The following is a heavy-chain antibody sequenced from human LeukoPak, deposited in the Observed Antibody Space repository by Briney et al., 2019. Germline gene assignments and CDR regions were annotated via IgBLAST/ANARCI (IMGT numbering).Heavy chain of an antibody. D-gene: IGHD5-24*01. CDR3: ARDGGDGYNYDY. Sequence: GGSLRLSCAASGFTFSSFALHWVRQAPGKGLEYVSAISSNGGSTYYGNSVKGRFTISRDNSKNTLYLQMGSLRAEDMAVYYCARDGGDGYNYDYWGQGTLVTVSS. CDR1: GFTFSSFA. CDR2: ISSNGGST. J-gene: IGHJ4*02. V-gene: IGHV3-64*01.